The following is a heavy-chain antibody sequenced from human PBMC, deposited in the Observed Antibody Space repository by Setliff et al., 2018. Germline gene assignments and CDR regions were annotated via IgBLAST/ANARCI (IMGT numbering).Heavy chain of an antibody. V-gene: IGHV1-3*01. CDR1: GYTFTSYA. CDR3: ARLEYGAYVDY. Sequence: ASVKVSCKASGYTFTSYAMHWVRQAPGQRLEWMGWINAGNGNTKYSQKFQGRVTITRDTSASTAYMELRSLRSDDTAVYYCARLEYGAYVDYWGQGTLVTVSS. D-gene: IGHD2-8*01. CDR2: INAGNGNT. J-gene: IGHJ4*02.